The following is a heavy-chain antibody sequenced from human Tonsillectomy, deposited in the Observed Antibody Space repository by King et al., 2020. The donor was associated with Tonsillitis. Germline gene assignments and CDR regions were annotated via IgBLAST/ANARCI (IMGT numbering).Heavy chain of an antibody. Sequence: VQLVESGGGLVKPGGSLRLSCGASGFTFSDYYMRWIRQAPGEGLEWVSYISNSGSTIYYADSVKGRFTISRDNAKNSLYLQMNSLRAEDTAVCYCAREAAFEASETSSSYVYYCMDVWGQGTTVTVSS. D-gene: IGHD2-2*01. CDR2: ISNSGSTI. CDR3: AREAAFEASETSSSYVYYCMDV. V-gene: IGHV3-11*01. CDR1: GFTFSDYY. J-gene: IGHJ6*02.